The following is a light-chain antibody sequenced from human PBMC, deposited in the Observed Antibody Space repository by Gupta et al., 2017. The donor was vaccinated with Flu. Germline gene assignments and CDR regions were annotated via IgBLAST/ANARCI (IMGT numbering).Light chain of an antibody. Sequence: IQLTQSPSFLSASVGDRVTITCRASQGIATYLAWYQQIPGKAPKLLIYAASILQSGVPSRFSGSGSGTEFTLTISSLHPEDFATYYCQQLNSYPRKFGPGSKVEIK. CDR2: AAS. CDR3: QQLNSYPRK. V-gene: IGKV1-9*01. J-gene: IGKJ1*01. CDR1: QGIATY.